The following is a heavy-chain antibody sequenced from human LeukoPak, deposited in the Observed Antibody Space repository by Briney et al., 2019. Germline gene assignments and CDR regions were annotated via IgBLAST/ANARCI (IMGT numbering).Heavy chain of an antibody. Sequence: PSETLSLTCTVSGGSISTYYWSWVRQPPGKGLEWIGYIYYSGSTNYNPSLKSRVTISVDTSKNQFSLKLSSVTAADTAVYYCARDTGGRFDYWGQGTLVTVSS. CDR2: IYYSGST. CDR1: GGSISTYY. J-gene: IGHJ4*02. CDR3: ARDTGGRFDY. D-gene: IGHD3-16*01. V-gene: IGHV4-59*01.